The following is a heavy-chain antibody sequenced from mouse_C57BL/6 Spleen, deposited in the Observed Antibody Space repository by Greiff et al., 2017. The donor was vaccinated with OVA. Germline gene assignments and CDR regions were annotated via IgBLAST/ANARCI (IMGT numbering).Heavy chain of an antibody. V-gene: IGHV2-2*01. D-gene: IGHD1-1*01. J-gene: IGHJ4*01. CDR3: ASATTVVSYYAMDY. CDR2: IWSGGGT. Sequence: QVQLQQSGPGLVQPSQSLSITCTVSGFSLTSYGVHWVRQSPGKGLEWLGVIWSGGGTDYNAAFISRLSISKDNSKSQVFFKMNSLQADDTAIYYCASATTVVSYYAMDYWGQGTSVTVSS. CDR1: GFSLTSYG.